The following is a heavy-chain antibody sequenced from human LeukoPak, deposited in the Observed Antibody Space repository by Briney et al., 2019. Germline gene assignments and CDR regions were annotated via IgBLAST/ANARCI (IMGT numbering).Heavy chain of an antibody. D-gene: IGHD2-15*01. CDR3: ARLLGYCSGGSCYGDY. CDR2: FDPEDGET. CDR1: GYTLTELS. V-gene: IGHV1-24*01. J-gene: IGHJ4*02. Sequence: ASVKVSCKVSGYTLTELSMHWVRQAPGKGLEWMGGFDPEDGETIYAQKFQGRVTMTTDTSTSTAYMELRSLRSDDTAVYYCARLLGYCSGGSCYGDYWGQGTLVTVSS.